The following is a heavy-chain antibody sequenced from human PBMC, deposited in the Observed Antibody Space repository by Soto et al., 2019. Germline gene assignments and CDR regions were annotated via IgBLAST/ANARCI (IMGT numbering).Heavy chain of an antibody. CDR1: GFTFSNYD. V-gene: IGHV3-13*01. D-gene: IGHD6-13*01. J-gene: IGHJ4*02. Sequence: EVQLVESGGGLVQPGGSLRLSCAASGFTFSNYDMHWVRQVTGKGLEWVSAIVAAGDTYYPDSVKGRFTISRDNAKNSLYLQMNSLRAEDTAVYYCASGGWGSSWYEVGCRIDYWGQGALVTVSS. CDR3: ASGGWGSSWYEVGCRIDY. CDR2: IVAAGDT.